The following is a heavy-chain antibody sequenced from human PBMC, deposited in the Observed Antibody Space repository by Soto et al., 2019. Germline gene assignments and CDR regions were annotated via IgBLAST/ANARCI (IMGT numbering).Heavy chain of an antibody. CDR3: ARKVDYGGNYYYFDY. CDR2: ISGYNGYT. CDR1: GYPFTSYG. V-gene: IGHV1-18*04. J-gene: IGHJ4*02. Sequence: ASVKVSCKASGYPFTSYGITWVRQAPGQGLEWMGWISGYNGYTNYAQNLQDRVTMTTDTSTSTAYTELRSLRSDDTAVYYCARKVDYGGNYYYFDYWGQGALVTVSS. D-gene: IGHD4-17*01.